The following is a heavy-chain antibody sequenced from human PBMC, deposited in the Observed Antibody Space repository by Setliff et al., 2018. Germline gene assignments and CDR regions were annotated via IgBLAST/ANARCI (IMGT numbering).Heavy chain of an antibody. CDR3: ASGLGFDY. D-gene: IGHD7-27*01. Sequence: SETLSLTCTVSGGSISSSNYYWGWIRQPPGKGLEWIGSIYNSGYTHYKPSLQSRATISVDTSKSQFSLNLSNVTAADTAVYYCASGLGFDYWGPGSLVTVSS. V-gene: IGHV4-39*07. CDR2: IYNSGYT. J-gene: IGHJ4*01. CDR1: GGSISSSNYY.